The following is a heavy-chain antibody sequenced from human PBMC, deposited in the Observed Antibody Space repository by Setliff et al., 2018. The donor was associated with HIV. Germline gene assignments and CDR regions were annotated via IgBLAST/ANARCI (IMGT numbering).Heavy chain of an antibody. CDR3: VKEYHTEVTDTRVAIYFDY. J-gene: IGHJ4*02. Sequence: ASVKVSCKASGYTFTSCFMHWVRQAPGQGLEYMGIINPSDGTTDYTQKFQDRVTMTSDTSTSTVYMELRSLRSEDTAIYYCVKEYHTEVTDTRVAIYFDYWGQGTLVTVSS. CDR1: GYTFTSCF. CDR2: INPSDGTT. D-gene: IGHD4-4*01. V-gene: IGHV1-46*01.